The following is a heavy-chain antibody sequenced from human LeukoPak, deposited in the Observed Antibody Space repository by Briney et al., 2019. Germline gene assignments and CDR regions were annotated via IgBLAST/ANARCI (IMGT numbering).Heavy chain of an antibody. CDR1: GGSISSGGYS. Sequence: SETLSLTCAVSGGSISSGGYSWSWIRQPPGKGLEWIGYIYYSGSTYYNPSPKSRVTISVDTSKNQFSLKLSSVTAADTAVYYCARDYYDSSGYYIDYWGQGTLVTVSS. D-gene: IGHD3-22*01. CDR3: ARDYYDSSGYYIDY. CDR2: IYYSGST. J-gene: IGHJ4*02. V-gene: IGHV4-30-4*07.